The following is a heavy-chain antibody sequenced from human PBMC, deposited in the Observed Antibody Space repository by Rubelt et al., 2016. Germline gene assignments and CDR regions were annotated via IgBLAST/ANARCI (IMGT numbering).Heavy chain of an antibody. CDR3: TRPLSVLYCSGGSCYDY. J-gene: IGHJ4*02. Sequence: AASVKGRFTISRDDSKNTAYLQMNSLKTEDTAVYYCTRPLSVLYCSGGSCYDYWGQGTLVTVS. D-gene: IGHD2-15*01. V-gene: IGHV3-73*01.